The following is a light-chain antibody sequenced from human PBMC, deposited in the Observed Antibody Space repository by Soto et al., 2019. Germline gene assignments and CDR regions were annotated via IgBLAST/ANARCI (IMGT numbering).Light chain of an antibody. CDR2: DAS. CDR3: QQIYSAPLT. CDR1: QSISTY. V-gene: IGKV1-39*01. J-gene: IGKJ4*01. Sequence: DIQMTQSPSSLSSSVGNRGTITWRASQSISTYLNWYQKKPGKAPNLLIYDASRLQSGVPSRFSGSGSETEFTLSISSLKPEDFETYFCQQIYSAPLTFGGGTKVDI.